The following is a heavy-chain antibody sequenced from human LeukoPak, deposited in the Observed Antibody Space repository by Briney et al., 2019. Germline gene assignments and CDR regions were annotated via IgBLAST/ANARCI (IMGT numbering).Heavy chain of an antibody. Sequence: GGSLRLSCAASGFSFSTYWMSWVRQPPGKGLEWVADIKEDGSEKYYADSVKGRFTISRDNAKNSLYLQMNSLRAEDTAVYYCARGLGGFAPFYYYYYMDVWGKGTTVTVSS. CDR3: ARGLGGFAPFYYYYYMDV. V-gene: IGHV3-7*01. CDR2: IKEDGSEK. CDR1: GFSFSTYW. J-gene: IGHJ6*03. D-gene: IGHD5-12*01.